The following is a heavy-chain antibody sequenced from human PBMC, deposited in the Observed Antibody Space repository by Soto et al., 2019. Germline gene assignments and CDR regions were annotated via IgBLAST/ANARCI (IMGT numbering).Heavy chain of an antibody. CDR1: GFTFSSYA. Sequence: GGSLRLSCAASGFTFSSYAMSWVRQAPGKGLEWVSAISGSGGSTYYADSVKGRFTISRDNSKNTLYLQMNSLRAEDTAVYYCAHDYGDYEEKYYFDYWGQGTLVTVSS. CDR2: ISGSGGST. V-gene: IGHV3-23*01. CDR3: AHDYGDYEEKYYFDY. D-gene: IGHD4-17*01. J-gene: IGHJ4*02.